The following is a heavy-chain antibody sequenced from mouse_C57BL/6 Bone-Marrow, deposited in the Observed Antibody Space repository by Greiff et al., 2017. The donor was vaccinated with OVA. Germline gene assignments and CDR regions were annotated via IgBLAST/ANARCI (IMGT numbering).Heavy chain of an antibody. CDR2: ISYDGSN. Sequence: EVQLKQSGPGLVKPSQSLSLTCSVTGYSITSGYYWNWIRQFPGNKLEWMGYISYDGSNNYNPSLKNRISITRDTSKNQFFLKLNSVTTEDTATYYCARAGTTVVVDYWGQGTTLTVSS. CDR3: ARAGTTVVVDY. CDR1: GYSITSGYY. D-gene: IGHD1-1*01. V-gene: IGHV3-6*01. J-gene: IGHJ2*01.